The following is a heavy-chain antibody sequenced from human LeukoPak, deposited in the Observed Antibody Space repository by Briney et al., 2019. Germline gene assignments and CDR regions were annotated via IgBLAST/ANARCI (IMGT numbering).Heavy chain of an antibody. J-gene: IGHJ4*02. V-gene: IGHV3-64*01. Sequence: GGSLRLSCAASGFTFSSYAMHWVRQAPGKGLEYVSAISSNGGSTYYANSVKGRFTISRDNSKNTLYLQMGSLRAEDMAAYYCARAAHYYDSSGYLDEWGQGTLVTVSS. CDR1: GFTFSSYA. D-gene: IGHD3-22*01. CDR3: ARAAHYYDSSGYLDE. CDR2: ISSNGGST.